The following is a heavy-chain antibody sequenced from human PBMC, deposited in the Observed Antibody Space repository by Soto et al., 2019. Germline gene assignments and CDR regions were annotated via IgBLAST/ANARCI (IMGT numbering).Heavy chain of an antibody. Sequence: SETLSLTCTVSGGSVSSGSYYWSWIRQPPGKGLEWIGYIYYSGSTNYNPSLKSRVTISVDTSKNQFSLKLNSVTAADTAVYYCARDSGGWWLPTIYYYYGMDVWGQGTTVTVSS. J-gene: IGHJ6*02. CDR1: GGSVSSGSYY. CDR3: ARDSGGWWLPTIYYYYGMDV. D-gene: IGHD2-15*01. CDR2: IYYSGST. V-gene: IGHV4-61*01.